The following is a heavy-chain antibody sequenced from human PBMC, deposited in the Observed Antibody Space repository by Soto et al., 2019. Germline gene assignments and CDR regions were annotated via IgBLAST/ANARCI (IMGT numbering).Heavy chain of an antibody. V-gene: IGHV4-59*01. J-gene: IGHJ6*02. CDR3: ARDSSSGSSYYYYGMDV. D-gene: IGHD1-26*01. CDR1: GGSISSYY. Sequence: LSLTCTVSGGSISSYYWSWIRQPPGKGLEWIGYIYYSGSTNYNPSLKSRVTISVDTSKNQFSLKLSSVTAADTAVYYCARDSSSGSSYYYYGMDVWGQGTTVTVSS. CDR2: IYYSGST.